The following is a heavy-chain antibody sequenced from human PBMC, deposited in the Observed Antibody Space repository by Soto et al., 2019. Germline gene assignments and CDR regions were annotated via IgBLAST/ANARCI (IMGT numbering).Heavy chain of an antibody. Sequence: SETLSLTCAVYGGSFSGYYWSWIRQPPGKGLEWIGEINHSGSTNYNPSLKSRVTISVDTSKNQFSLKLSSVTAADTAVYYCARPLGLVATGFNYWGQGTLVTVSS. CDR3: ARPLGLVATGFNY. CDR1: GGSFSGYY. J-gene: IGHJ4*02. CDR2: INHSGST. D-gene: IGHD5-12*01. V-gene: IGHV4-34*01.